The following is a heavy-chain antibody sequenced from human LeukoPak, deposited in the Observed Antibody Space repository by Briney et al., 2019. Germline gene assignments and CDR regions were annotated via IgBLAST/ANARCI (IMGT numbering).Heavy chain of an antibody. J-gene: IGHJ5*02. D-gene: IGHD3-22*01. CDR2: IYHSGST. Sequence: KPSQTLSLTCAVSGGSISGGGYSWSWIRQPPGEGLEWIGYIYHSGSTYYNPSLKSRVTISVDRSKNHFSLKLTSVTAADTAVYYCARGSESSGYYSSWGQGTLVTVSS. CDR3: ARGSESSGYYSS. V-gene: IGHV4-30-2*01. CDR1: GGSISGGGYS.